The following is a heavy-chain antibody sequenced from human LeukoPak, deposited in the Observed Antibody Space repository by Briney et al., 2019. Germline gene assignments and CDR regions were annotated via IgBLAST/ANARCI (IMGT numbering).Heavy chain of an antibody. CDR1: GFTFSIYS. D-gene: IGHD1-26*01. CDR2: IDSSSAI. CDR3: ARDFRVGATIDAFDI. J-gene: IGHJ3*02. Sequence: PGGSLSLSCAASGFTFSIYSMNWVRQAPGKGLEWVSYIDSSSAIYYADSVKGRFTISRDNAKNSLYLQMNSLRDEDTAVYYCARDFRVGATIDAFDIWGQGTMVTVSS. V-gene: IGHV3-48*02.